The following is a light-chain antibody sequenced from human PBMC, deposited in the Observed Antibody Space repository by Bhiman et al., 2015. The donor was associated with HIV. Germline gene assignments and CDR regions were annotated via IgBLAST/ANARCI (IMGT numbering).Light chain of an antibody. J-gene: IGLJ1*01. CDR1: KLGEKF. V-gene: IGLV3-1*01. CDR3: QAWDSSTGV. Sequence: SYELAQPPSVSLSPGQTATITCSGDKLGEKFASWYQQKPGQSPILIIYQNNKRASGIPERISGSNSGDTATLTISGAQAMDEADYYCQAWDSSTGVFGPGDQGHRP. CDR2: QNN.